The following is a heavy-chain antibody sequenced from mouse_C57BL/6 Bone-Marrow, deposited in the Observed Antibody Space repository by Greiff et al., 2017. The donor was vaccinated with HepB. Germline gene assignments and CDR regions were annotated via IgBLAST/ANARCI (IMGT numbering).Heavy chain of an antibody. CDR3: ARSDGPYFDY. CDR2: IDPSDSYT. CDR1: GYTFTSYW. J-gene: IGHJ2*01. Sequence: VKLQQPGAELVKPGASVKLSCKASGYTFTSYWMQWVKQRPGQGLEWIGEIDPSDSYTNYNQKFKGKATLTVDTSSSTAYMQLSSLTSEDSAVYYCARSDGPYFDYWGQGTTLTVSS. D-gene: IGHD1-1*01. V-gene: IGHV1-50*01.